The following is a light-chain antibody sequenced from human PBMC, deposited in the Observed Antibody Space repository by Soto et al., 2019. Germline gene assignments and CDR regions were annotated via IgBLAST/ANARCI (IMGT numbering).Light chain of an antibody. Sequence: EIALTQSSGDLSLFSGGGAPRSCRTSQSVSSSYLAWYQQKPGQAPRLLIHSASSRATGIPDRVSGSGSGTDFTLTISRLEPEDFAVYYCQQYSSSPLPFGGGTKV. V-gene: IGKV3-20*01. J-gene: IGKJ4*01. CDR1: QSVSSSY. CDR3: QQYSSSPLP. CDR2: SAS.